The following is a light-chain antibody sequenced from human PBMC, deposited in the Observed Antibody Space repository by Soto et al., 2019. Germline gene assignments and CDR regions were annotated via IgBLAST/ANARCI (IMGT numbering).Light chain of an antibody. Sequence: DIQMTQSPDSLSASVGDRVTITCQASHDITNYVNWYQQEPGRAPRLLIYDAANLATGVPSRFSGSGSETDFTFTIASLQPEDVGIYYSQKYDNDPFTIGPGTQVNIK. V-gene: IGKV1-33*01. CDR2: DAA. J-gene: IGKJ3*01. CDR3: QKYDNDPFT. CDR1: HDITNY.